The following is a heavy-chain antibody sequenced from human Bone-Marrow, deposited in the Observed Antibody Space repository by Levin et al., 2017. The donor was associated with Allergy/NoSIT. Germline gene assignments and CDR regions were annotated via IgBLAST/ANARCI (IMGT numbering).Heavy chain of an antibody. D-gene: IGHD4/OR15-4a*01. Sequence: SCAASGFTFSSYWMTWVRQAPGKGLEWVATIKQDGSEKYYVDSVKGRFTISRDNAKNSLYLQMNSLRAEDTAVYYCARDHDYGDMWGQGTMVTVSS. J-gene: IGHJ3*02. CDR1: GFTFSSYW. CDR2: IKQDGSEK. V-gene: IGHV3-7*01. CDR3: ARDHDYGDM.